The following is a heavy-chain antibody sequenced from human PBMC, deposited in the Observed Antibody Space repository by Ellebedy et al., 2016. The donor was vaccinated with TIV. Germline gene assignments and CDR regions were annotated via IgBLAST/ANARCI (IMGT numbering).Heavy chain of an antibody. CDR3: ARDRPINGKKSWCFDS. CDR1: GFTFSNFG. V-gene: IGHV3-30*03. D-gene: IGHD2-8*01. Sequence: GESLKISCAASGFTFSNFGIQWVRQAPGKGMDWVTVISDDGNNQYYAASLKGRFTISRDKSKNTVYLQMNSLRVEDEALYYCARDRPINGKKSWCFDSWGQGTLVTVAS. CDR2: ISDDGNNQ. J-gene: IGHJ4*02.